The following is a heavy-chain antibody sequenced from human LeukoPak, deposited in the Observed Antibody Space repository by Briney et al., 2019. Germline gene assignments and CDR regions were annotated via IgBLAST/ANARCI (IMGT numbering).Heavy chain of an antibody. D-gene: IGHD3-22*01. Sequence: GGSLRLSCAASGFTFSSYAMSWVRQAPGKGLEWVSAISGSGGSTYYADSVKGRFTISRDDSKNTLYLQMNSLRAEDTAVYYCARAGGYYDSSGYLDAFDIWGQGTMVTVSS. CDR1: GFTFSSYA. J-gene: IGHJ3*02. V-gene: IGHV3-23*01. CDR2: ISGSGGST. CDR3: ARAGGYYDSSGYLDAFDI.